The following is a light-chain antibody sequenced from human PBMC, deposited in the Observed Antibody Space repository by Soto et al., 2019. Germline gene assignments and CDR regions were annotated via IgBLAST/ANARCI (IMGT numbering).Light chain of an antibody. Sequence: EIVLTQSPGTLSLSPGERATLSCRASQSVSSSYLAWYQQKPGQAPRLLIYGASSRATGIPDRFSGSGSGTDFTLTISRLEPEDFAVYYCQQYGSSPLFTFGGGTKLEIK. V-gene: IGKV3-20*01. CDR1: QSVSSSY. CDR2: GAS. J-gene: IGKJ4*01. CDR3: QQYGSSPLFT.